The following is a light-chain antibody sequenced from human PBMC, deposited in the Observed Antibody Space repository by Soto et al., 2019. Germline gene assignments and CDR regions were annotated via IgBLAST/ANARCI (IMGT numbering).Light chain of an antibody. CDR1: SSDVGGYNY. CDR3: NSYAGSPYV. CDR2: EVN. V-gene: IGLV2-8*01. Sequence: QSALTQPPSASGSPGQSVTISCTGTSSDVGGYNYVSWYQQHPGKAPKLMIYEVNKRPSGVPDRFSGSKSGNTAFLTVSGLQAEDEADYYCNSYAGSPYVFGTGTKVTVL. J-gene: IGLJ1*01.